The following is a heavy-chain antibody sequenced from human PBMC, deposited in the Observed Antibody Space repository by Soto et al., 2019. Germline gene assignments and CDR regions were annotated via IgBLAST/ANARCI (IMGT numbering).Heavy chain of an antibody. D-gene: IGHD3-22*01. Sequence: PGGSLRLSCGASGFAFSSYAMTWVRQAPGKGLEWVSTISASGGSTYYADSVKGRFTISRDNSKNTLYLQMNSLRAEDTAVYYCANDYGYYYDSSDYFWGQGTLVTVSS. CDR3: ANDYGYYYDSSDYF. V-gene: IGHV3-23*01. CDR1: GFAFSSYA. J-gene: IGHJ4*02. CDR2: ISASGGST.